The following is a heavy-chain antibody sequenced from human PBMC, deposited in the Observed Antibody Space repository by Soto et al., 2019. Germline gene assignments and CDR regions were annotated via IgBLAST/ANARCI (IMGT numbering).Heavy chain of an antibody. V-gene: IGHV3-21*01. CDR1: GFTFSSYS. Sequence: GGSLRLSCAASGFTFSSYSMNWVRQAPGKGLEWVSSISSSSSYIYYADSVKGRFTISRDNAKNSLYLQMNSLRAEDTAVYYCARQEPQLGALDYWGQGTLVTVSS. CDR2: ISSSSSYI. CDR3: ARQEPQLGALDY. J-gene: IGHJ4*02. D-gene: IGHD7-27*01.